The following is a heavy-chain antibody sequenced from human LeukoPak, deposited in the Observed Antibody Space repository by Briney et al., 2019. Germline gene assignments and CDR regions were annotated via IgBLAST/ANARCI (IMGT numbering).Heavy chain of an antibody. CDR3: TTGNY. V-gene: IGHV3-15*01. Sequence: PGGSLRLSCAASGFSFTNAWMSWVRQAPGKGLEWVGHLKSKTAGGTTDYAAPVKARFTISGDDSKNTLYLQMNSLKTEDTAVYYCTTGNYWGQGTLVTVSS. CDR1: GFSFTNAW. J-gene: IGHJ4*02. CDR2: LKSKTAGGTT.